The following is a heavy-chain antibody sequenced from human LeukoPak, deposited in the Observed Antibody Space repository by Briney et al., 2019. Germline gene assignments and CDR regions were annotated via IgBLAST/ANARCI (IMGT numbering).Heavy chain of an antibody. D-gene: IGHD2-2*01. CDR1: GFTFSSYW. CDR3: ARDRTTYNVVVPAAPFDY. J-gene: IGHJ4*02. V-gene: IGHV3-7*01. CDR2: IKRDANDK. Sequence: GGSLRLSCAASGFTFSSYWMSWVRQAPGKGLEWVANIKRDANDKYYVDSVKGRFTISRDNGKNSLYLQMNSLRVEDTAVYYCARDRTTYNVVVPAAPFDYWGQGTLVTVSS.